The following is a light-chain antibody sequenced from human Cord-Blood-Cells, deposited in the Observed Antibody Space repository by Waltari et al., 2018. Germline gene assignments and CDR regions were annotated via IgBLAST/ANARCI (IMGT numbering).Light chain of an antibody. Sequence: SSELTQDPAVSVALGQTVRITCQGDSLRSYYASWYQQKPGQAPVLVIYGKNNRPSGIPDRFSGSSSGNTGSLTITGARAEDEADYYCNSRDSSGNHYVFGTGTKVTVL. V-gene: IGLV3-19*01. J-gene: IGLJ1*01. CDR2: GKN. CDR1: SLRSYY. CDR3: NSRDSSGNHYV.